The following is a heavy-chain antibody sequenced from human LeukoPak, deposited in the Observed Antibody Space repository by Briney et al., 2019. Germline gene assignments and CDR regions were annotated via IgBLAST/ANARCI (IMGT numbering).Heavy chain of an antibody. V-gene: IGHV4-38-2*01. Sequence: SETLSLTCVVSDYSITSGDYWAWTRQPPGKGLEWIGSIYNSVSTSRNPSLKSRVTMSVDPSKNQFSLNLRSVTAADTAVYYCARNMSTEGWFDSWGRGTLVTVSS. CDR2: IYNSVST. J-gene: IGHJ5*01. CDR1: DYSITSGDY. D-gene: IGHD5/OR15-5a*01. CDR3: ARNMSTEGWFDS.